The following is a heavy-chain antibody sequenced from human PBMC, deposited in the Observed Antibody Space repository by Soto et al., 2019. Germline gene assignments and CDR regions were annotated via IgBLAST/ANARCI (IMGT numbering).Heavy chain of an antibody. Sequence: SVKVSCKDSGVTFSRSAVQWVRQARGQRPEWIGWIIVGRGDTTYAQKFQGRVTMTRNTSISTAYMELSSLRSEDTAVYYCARGRVGATRLFFYWGQGTLVTVSS. J-gene: IGHJ4*02. CDR1: GVTFSRSA. V-gene: IGHV1-58*01. D-gene: IGHD1-26*01. CDR3: ARGRVGATRLFFY. CDR2: IIVGRGDT.